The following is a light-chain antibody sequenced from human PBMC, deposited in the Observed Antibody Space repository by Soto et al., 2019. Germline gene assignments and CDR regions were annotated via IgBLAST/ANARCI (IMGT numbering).Light chain of an antibody. J-gene: IGLJ1*01. Sequence: QSALTQPASVSGSLGQSITISCTGTSSDVGSYDLVSWYQQHPGKAPKLMIYEVNERPSGVSNRFSGSKSGNTASLTISGLQTDDEADYYCCSFAGSGAPYVFGTGTKVTVL. CDR2: EVN. CDR1: SSDVGSYDL. CDR3: CSFAGSGAPYV. V-gene: IGLV2-23*02.